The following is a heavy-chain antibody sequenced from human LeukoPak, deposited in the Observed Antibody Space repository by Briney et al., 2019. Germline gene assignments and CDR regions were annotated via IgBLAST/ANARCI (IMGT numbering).Heavy chain of an antibody. CDR2: IYYSGST. J-gene: IGHJ5*02. V-gene: IGHV4-39*07. Sequence: SETLSITCTVSGGSISSSSYYWGWIRQPPGKGLEWIGSIYYSGSTYYNPSLKSRVTISVDTSKNQFSLKLSPVTAADTAVYYCARGVDVVVPAAPRDWFDPWGQGTLVTVSS. CDR1: GGSISSSSYY. CDR3: ARGVDVVVPAAPRDWFDP. D-gene: IGHD2-2*01.